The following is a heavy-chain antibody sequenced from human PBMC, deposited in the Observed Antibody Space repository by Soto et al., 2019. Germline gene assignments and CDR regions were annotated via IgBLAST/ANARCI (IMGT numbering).Heavy chain of an antibody. Sequence: QVQLQESGPGLVKPSGTLSVTCAVSGGSISSSNWWNWVRQPPGKGLEWIGEIYHSGSTNYNPSLRSRVTISLDKSKNQFSLRVKSVTAADTAEYYCARAWPSVASYGSGVMDVWGQGTTVTVSS. CDR3: ARAWPSVASYGSGVMDV. CDR1: GGSISSSNW. V-gene: IGHV4-4*02. J-gene: IGHJ6*02. CDR2: IYHSGST. D-gene: IGHD5-18*01.